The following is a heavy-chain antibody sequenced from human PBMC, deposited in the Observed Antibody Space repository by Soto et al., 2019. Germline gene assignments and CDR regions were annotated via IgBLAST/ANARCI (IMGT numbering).Heavy chain of an antibody. J-gene: IGHJ4*02. CDR3: ATGDPPYYDFWSGYYLVY. CDR1: GYTFTSYG. CDR2: ISAYNGNT. D-gene: IGHD3-3*01. Sequence: QVQLVQSGAEVKKPGASVKVSCKASGYTFTSYGISWVRQAPGQGLEWMGWISAYNGNTNYAQKLQGRVTMTTDTSTSTAYMELRSLRSDDTAVYYCATGDPPYYDFWSGYYLVYWGQGTLVTVSS. V-gene: IGHV1-18*04.